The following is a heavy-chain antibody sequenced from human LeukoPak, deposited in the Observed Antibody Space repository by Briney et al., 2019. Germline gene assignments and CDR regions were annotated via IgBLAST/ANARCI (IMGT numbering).Heavy chain of an antibody. CDR2: IYTSGST. D-gene: IGHD6-19*01. V-gene: IGHV4-4*07. CDR3: ARDWDAGSGWFLWFDP. Sequence: SETLSLTCTVSSGSISSYYWSWIRQPAGKGLEWIGRIYTSGSTDYNSSLKSRVAMSLDTSKNQFSLKLRSVTAADTAVYYCARDWDAGSGWFLWFDPWGQGTLVTVSS. J-gene: IGHJ5*02. CDR1: SGSISSYY.